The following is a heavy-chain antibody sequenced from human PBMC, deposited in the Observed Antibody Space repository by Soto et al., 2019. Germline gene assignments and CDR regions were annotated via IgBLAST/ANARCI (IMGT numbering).Heavy chain of an antibody. J-gene: IGHJ6*02. CDR3: ARDTSSIEQLWLSATSDNYYYYGMDV. Sequence: KPSETLSLTCTVSGGSISSGGYYWSWIRQHPGKGLEWIGYIYYSGSTYYNPSLKSRVTISVDTSKNQFSLKLSSVTAADTAVYYCARDTSSIEQLWLSATSDNYYYYGMDVWGQGTTVTVSS. D-gene: IGHD5-18*01. CDR1: GGSISSGGYY. V-gene: IGHV4-31*03. CDR2: IYYSGST.